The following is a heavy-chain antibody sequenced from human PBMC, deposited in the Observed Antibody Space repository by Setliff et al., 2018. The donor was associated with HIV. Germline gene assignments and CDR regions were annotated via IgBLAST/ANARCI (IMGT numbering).Heavy chain of an antibody. CDR1: GGSISSHY. CDR2: IYSSGST. V-gene: IGHV4-4*07. J-gene: IGHJ6*02. CDR3: ARVKYSYAQGFYYGLDV. D-gene: IGHD5-18*01. Sequence: PSETLSLTCTVSGGSISSHYWSWIRQPPGKGLEWIGSIYSSGSTNYNPSLKRRVTMSVDTSKSQFSLKLRSVTAADTAMFYCARVKYSYAQGFYYGLDVWGQGTTVTVSS.